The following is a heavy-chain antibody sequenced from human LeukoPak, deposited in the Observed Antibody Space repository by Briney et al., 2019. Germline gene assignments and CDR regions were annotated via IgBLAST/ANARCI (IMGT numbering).Heavy chain of an antibody. CDR1: GFTFDIYA. CDR3: ARVDSTGWDDAFDY. CDR2: ISDQGGST. D-gene: IGHD6-19*01. Sequence: GGSLRLSCAASGFTFDIYAMHWVRQAPGKGLEYVSGISDQGGSTYYANSVKGRFTISRDNSKNTQYLQMGSLRAEDTAVYYCARVDSTGWDDAFDYWGQGTLVTVP. J-gene: IGHJ4*02. V-gene: IGHV3-64*01.